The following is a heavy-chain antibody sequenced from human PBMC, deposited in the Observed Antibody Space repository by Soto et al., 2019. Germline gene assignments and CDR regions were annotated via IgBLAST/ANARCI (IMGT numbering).Heavy chain of an antibody. D-gene: IGHD7-27*01. CDR1: GFILNNYA. Sequence: VQLLESGGGLVQPGGSLRLSCVASGFILNNYAMSWVRQAPGKGLEWVSTIGGTAGDSAGVPWYEDSVKGLFTISRGSSANTLFLHTDNLRAEDSALYYCVKRGRNWGAFAFWGQGTRVGVSS. J-gene: IGHJ3*01. V-gene: IGHV3-23*01. CDR3: VKRGRNWGAFAF. CDR2: IGGTAGDSAGVP.